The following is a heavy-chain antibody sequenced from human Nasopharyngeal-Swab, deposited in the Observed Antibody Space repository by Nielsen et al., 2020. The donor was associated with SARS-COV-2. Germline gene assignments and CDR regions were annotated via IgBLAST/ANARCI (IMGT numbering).Heavy chain of an antibody. D-gene: IGHD3-3*01. J-gene: IGHJ4*02. Sequence: WIRQPPGKGLEWVAVIWYDGSNKYYADSVKGRFTISRDNSKNTLYLQMNSLRAEDTAVYYCARDPGEWVLVGNPDYWGQGTLVTVSS. V-gene: IGHV3-33*01. CDR3: ARDPGEWVLVGNPDY. CDR2: IWYDGSNK.